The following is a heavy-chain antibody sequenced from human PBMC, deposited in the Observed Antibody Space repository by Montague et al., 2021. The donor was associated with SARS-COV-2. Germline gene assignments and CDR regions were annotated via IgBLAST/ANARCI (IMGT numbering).Heavy chain of an antibody. CDR2: XXWDDDK. J-gene: IGHJ4*02. CDR3: ARSYYDILTAYYTPFDY. D-gene: IGHD3-9*01. V-gene: IGHV2-70*04. CDR1: GFSLSTSGMR. Sequence: VKPTQTLTLTCTFSGFSLSTSGMRASWIRQPPGKALEWLARXXWDDDKFYSTSLKTRLTISKDTSKNQVVLTMTNMDPVDTATYYCARSYYDILTAYYTPFDYWGQGTLVTVSS.